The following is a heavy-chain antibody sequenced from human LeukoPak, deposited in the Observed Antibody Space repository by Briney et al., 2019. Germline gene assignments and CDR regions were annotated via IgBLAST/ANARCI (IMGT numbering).Heavy chain of an antibody. D-gene: IGHD6-13*01. V-gene: IGHV4-59*01. CDR1: GGSISSYY. CDR3: ARGGAAALHY. Sequence: PSETLSLTWTVSGGSISSYYWSWIRQPPGKGLEWIGYIYYSGSTNYNPSLKSRVTISVDTSKNQFSLKLSSVTAADTAVYYCARGGAAALHYWGQGTLVTVSS. CDR2: IYYSGST. J-gene: IGHJ4*02.